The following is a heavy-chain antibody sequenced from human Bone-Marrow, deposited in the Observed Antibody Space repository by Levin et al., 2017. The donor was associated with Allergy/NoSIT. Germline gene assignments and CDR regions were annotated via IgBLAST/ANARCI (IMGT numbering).Heavy chain of an antibody. CDR3: ARELRYNWDSAHNWFDP. V-gene: IGHV1-69*13. CDR2: IIPFFGTA. CDR1: GGTFNSYA. J-gene: IGHJ5*02. Sequence: SVKVCCKASGGTFNSYAFTWVRQAPGQGLEWVGGIIPFFGTANYAQKFQGRVTITADESTSTVYMDLISLRSEDTGVYYCARELRYNWDSAHNWFDPWGQGTLVTVSS. D-gene: IGHD1-7*01.